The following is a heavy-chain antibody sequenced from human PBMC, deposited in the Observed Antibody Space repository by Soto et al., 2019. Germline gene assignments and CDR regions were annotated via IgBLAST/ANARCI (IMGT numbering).Heavy chain of an antibody. CDR2: ISAYNGNT. Sequence: ASVTVSCKASGYTFTSYGISWVRQAPGQGLEWMGWISAYNGNTNYAQKLQGRVTMTTDTSTSTAYMELRSLRSDDTAVYYCARLFWSGYYRGYNWFDPWGQGTLVTVSS. CDR1: GYTFTSYG. CDR3: ARLFWSGYYRGYNWFDP. D-gene: IGHD3-3*01. J-gene: IGHJ5*02. V-gene: IGHV1-18*01.